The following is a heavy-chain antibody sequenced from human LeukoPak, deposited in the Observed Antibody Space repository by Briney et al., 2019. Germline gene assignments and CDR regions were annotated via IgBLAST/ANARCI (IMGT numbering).Heavy chain of an antibody. J-gene: IGHJ4*02. CDR3: ARSDGQVVPKRDYCSSTSCYLYFDY. D-gene: IGHD2-2*01. V-gene: IGHV4-34*01. CDR2: LNHRAST. Sequence: SETLSLTCAVYGGSFNGYYWIWIRQPPGKGREGIGDLNHRASTNYNPSLNSRVTISVDTSKNQFSLKLSSVTAADKAVSYCARSDGQVVPKRDYCSSTSCYLYFDYWGQGTLVTVSS. CDR1: GGSFNGYY.